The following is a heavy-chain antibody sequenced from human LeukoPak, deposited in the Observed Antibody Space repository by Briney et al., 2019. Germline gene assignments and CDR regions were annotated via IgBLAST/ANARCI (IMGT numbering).Heavy chain of an antibody. D-gene: IGHD3-16*01. Sequence: PGGSLRLSCAASGFSFSSYGMHWIRQAPDKGLEWVAMISHDGGAKYYGDSVKGRLTISRDNSDNTLYLQMSSLRVEDTAVYYCARDWGSSGWYNWFDPWGQGILVTVSS. V-gene: IGHV3-30*03. CDR1: GFSFSSYG. CDR3: ARDWGSSGWYNWFDP. CDR2: ISHDGGAK. J-gene: IGHJ5*02.